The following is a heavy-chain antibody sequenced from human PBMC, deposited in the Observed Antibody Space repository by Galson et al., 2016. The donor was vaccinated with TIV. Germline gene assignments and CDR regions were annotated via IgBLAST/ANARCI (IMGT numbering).Heavy chain of an antibody. J-gene: IGHJ3*01. CDR3: ARDIPEYTMGGLDL. V-gene: IGHV3-53*05. Sequence: SLRLSCAASGFSVSNNHMSWVRQAPGKGLEWVSLIFTGGSRYYADSVEGRFTIFSDNSKNTVDLQMDNLRPGDTALYFCARDIPEYTMGGLDLWGQGTMVTVSS. D-gene: IGHD2-21*01. CDR2: IFTGGSR. CDR1: GFSVSNNH.